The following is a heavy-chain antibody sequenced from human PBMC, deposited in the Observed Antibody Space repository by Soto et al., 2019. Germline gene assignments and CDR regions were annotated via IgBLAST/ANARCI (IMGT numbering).Heavy chain of an antibody. CDR3: ARRGGGVVLAATTPFDY. CDR1: SGSITSANW. CDR2: IYHSGST. J-gene: IGHJ4*02. V-gene: IGHV4-4*02. D-gene: IGHD2-15*01. Sequence: QVPLQESGPRLVRPSGTLSLTCTVSSGSITSANWWSWVRQPPGRGLEWSGEIYHSGSTNYNLSLKSRATLSVDKSKTQFSLSLSSVTAADTAIYYCARRGGGVVLAATTPFDYWGQGTLVTVSS.